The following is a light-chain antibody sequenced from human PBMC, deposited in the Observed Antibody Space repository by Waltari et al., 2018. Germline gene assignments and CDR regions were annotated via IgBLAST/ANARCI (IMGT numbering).Light chain of an antibody. V-gene: IGKV4-1*01. Sequence: DIVMTQSPDSLAVSLGERATINCKSSQSVLYSSNNKNYFAWYQQKPGQPPKLLIYWASTRESGVPDRFSGSGSGTDFTLTSSSLQAEDVAVYYCQQYYSTPFTFGPGTKVDIK. J-gene: IGKJ3*01. CDR1: QSVLYSSNNKNY. CDR2: WAS. CDR3: QQYYSTPFT.